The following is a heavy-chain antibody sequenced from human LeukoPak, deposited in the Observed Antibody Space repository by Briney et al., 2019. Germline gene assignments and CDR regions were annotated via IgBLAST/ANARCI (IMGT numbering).Heavy chain of an antibody. CDR1: GGSFSGDF. J-gene: IGHJ6*03. CDR2: IYYSGST. D-gene: IGHD4-17*01. V-gene: IGHV4-59*01. Sequence: SETLSLTCAVYGGSFSGDFWSWIRQPPGKGLEWIGYIYYSGSTNYNPSLKSRVTISVDTSKNQFSLKLSSVTAADTAVYYCARSYGDPYYYYMDVWGKGTTVTISS. CDR3: ARSYGDPYYYYMDV.